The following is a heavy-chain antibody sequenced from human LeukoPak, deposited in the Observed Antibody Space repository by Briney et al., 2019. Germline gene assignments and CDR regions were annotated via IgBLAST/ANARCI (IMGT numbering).Heavy chain of an antibody. CDR1: GFTFSSYW. J-gene: IGHJ1*01. V-gene: IGHV3-7*03. CDR2: IKQDGSEK. D-gene: IGHD3-22*01. CDR3: ARASVVVITPEYFQH. Sequence: PGGSLRLSCGASGFTFSSYWMSWVRQAPGKGLEWVANIKQDGSEKYYVDSVKGRFTISRDNAKNSLYLQMNSLRAEDTAVYYCARASVVVITPEYFQHWGQGTLVTVSS.